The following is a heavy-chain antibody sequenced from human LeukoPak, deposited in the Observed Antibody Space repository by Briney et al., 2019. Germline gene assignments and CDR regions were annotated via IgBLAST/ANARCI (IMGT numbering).Heavy chain of an antibody. V-gene: IGHV3-7*01. D-gene: IGHD3-10*01. J-gene: IGHJ6*02. CDR1: DFTFSSYW. CDR3: TRDYSGSRNYYYYYGMHV. Sequence: GGALRLSCAASDFTFSSYWMSWVGQAPGKGLEGVANIKQDGSEKYNVDSVKGGFTISRDNAKNSLYLQMNSMRAEDTAVYYCTRDYSGSRNYYYYYGMHVWGQGTTVTVSS. CDR2: IKQDGSEK.